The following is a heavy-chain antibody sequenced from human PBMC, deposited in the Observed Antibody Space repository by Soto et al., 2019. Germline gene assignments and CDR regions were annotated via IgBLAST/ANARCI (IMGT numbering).Heavy chain of an antibody. D-gene: IGHD6-19*01. CDR3: VRIEQWLDPFFDY. Sequence: EVQLVESGGGLVQPGGSLRLSCTTSGFTFGNYWMHWVRQAPGEGLVWVSRINSDGSNTIYADSVKGRFTVSRDNAKNTLYLEMNSLRVEDTAVYYCVRIEQWLDPFFDYWGQGTLVTVSS. J-gene: IGHJ4*02. CDR1: GFTFGNYW. CDR2: INSDGSNT. V-gene: IGHV3-74*01.